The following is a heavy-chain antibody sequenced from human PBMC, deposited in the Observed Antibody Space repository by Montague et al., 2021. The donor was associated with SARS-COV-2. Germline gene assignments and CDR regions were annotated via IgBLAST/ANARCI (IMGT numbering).Heavy chain of an antibody. CDR2: INHRGST. J-gene: IGHJ4*02. V-gene: IGHV4-34*01. CDR3: ARGSRQWLVRPRHYYYFDY. CDR1: GGSFSGYY. Sequence: SETLSLTCAVYGGSFSGYYWSWIRQPPGKGLEWIGEINHRGSTNYNPSLKSRVTISVDTSQNQFSLKLSSVTAADTAVYYCARGSRQWLVRPRHYYYFDYWGQGTLVTISS. D-gene: IGHD6-19*01.